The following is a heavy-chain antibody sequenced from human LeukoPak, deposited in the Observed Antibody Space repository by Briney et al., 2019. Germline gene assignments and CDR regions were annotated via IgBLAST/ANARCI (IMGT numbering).Heavy chain of an antibody. CDR3: ARHPFATPFDY. J-gene: IGHJ4*02. Sequence: SETLSLTCTVSGDSVSGVYWSWIRQPPGRGLEWIGYVYYSGDTNYNPSLKSRVTMSLDTSKNQVSLRLSSVTAADTAVYYCARHPFATPFDYWGRGTLLTVSS. CDR2: VYYSGDT. V-gene: IGHV4-59*08. CDR1: GDSVSGVY. D-gene: IGHD2-15*01.